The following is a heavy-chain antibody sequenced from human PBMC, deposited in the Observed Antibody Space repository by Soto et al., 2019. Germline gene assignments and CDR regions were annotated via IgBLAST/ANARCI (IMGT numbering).Heavy chain of an antibody. J-gene: IGHJ4*02. D-gene: IGHD3-3*01. V-gene: IGHV3-23*01. Sequence: EVQLLESGGGLVQPGGSLRLSCAASGFTFSNYAMRWVRQAPGKGLEWVAAVSGSGGAAYYADSVKGRFTISRDNAKNTMSLAMISLRADDSAVYYCAKGWSSSAWDSHYFDSWGQGIRVTVSS. CDR1: GFTFSNYA. CDR2: VSGSGGAA. CDR3: AKGWSSSAWDSHYFDS.